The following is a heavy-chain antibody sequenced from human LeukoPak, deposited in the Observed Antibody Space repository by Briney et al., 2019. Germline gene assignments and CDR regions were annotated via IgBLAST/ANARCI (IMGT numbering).Heavy chain of an antibody. CDR1: GCSISSRGYY. J-gene: IGHJ4*02. Sequence: PSETMSLTCTVSGCSISSRGYYWSWIRQHPGKGLEWLGYIYYSGSTYYNPSLKSRVTIPVDTSKNQFSLKLSSVTAADTAVYYCARVFIAAAGYFDYWGQGTLVTVSS. V-gene: IGHV4-31*03. D-gene: IGHD6-13*01. CDR2: IYYSGST. CDR3: ARVFIAAAGYFDY.